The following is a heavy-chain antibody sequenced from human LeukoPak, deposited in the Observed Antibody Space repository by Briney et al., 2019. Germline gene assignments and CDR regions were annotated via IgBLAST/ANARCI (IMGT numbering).Heavy chain of an antibody. CDR2: IFHSGSR. CDR3: ARVYYDSSGYAFYYMDV. J-gene: IGHJ6*03. Sequence: SETLSLTCTVSRYSISSGYYWGWILQPPGKGLEWIGSIFHSGSRYYNPSLKSRVTISVDTSKNQFTLKLSSVTAADTAVYYCARVYYDSSGYAFYYMDVWGKGTTVTVSS. D-gene: IGHD3-22*01. CDR1: RYSISSGYY. V-gene: IGHV4-38-2*02.